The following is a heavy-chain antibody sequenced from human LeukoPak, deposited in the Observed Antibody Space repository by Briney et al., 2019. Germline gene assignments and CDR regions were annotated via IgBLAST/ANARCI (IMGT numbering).Heavy chain of an antibody. D-gene: IGHD7-27*01. J-gene: IGHJ4*02. Sequence: GGSLRLSCTASGFIFSTYSMISVRQAPEKGLEWVSSISSGSSNIYYADSVKGRFTISRDNAQNSLYLQMNSLRAEDTAVYYCAKGDVSVTREFDYWGQGTLVTVSS. CDR1: GFIFSTYS. CDR3: AKGDVSVTREFDY. CDR2: ISSGSSNI. V-gene: IGHV3-21*01.